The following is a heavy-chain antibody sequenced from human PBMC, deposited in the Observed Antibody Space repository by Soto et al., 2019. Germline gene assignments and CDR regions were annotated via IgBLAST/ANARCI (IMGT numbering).Heavy chain of an antibody. J-gene: IGHJ4*02. CDR3: ARIEPSGSYFDY. CDR1: GFTFSSYA. V-gene: IGHV3-30-3*01. CDR2: ISYDGSNK. D-gene: IGHD1-26*01. Sequence: GGSLRLSCAASGFTFSSYAMHWVRQAPGKGLEWVAVISYDGSNKYYADSVKGRFTISRDNSKNTLYLQMNSLRAEDTAVYYCARIEPSGSYFDYWGQGTLVTVSS.